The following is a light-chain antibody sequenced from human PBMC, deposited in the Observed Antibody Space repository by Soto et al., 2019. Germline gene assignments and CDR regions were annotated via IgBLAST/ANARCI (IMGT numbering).Light chain of an antibody. CDR3: QSYDSTLSGWV. CDR1: SSNIGAGYD. Sequence: QSVLTQPPSVSGAPGQRVTISCTGSSSNIGAGYDVHWYQQVPGTAPKFLIYTYTNRPSGVPDRFSGSKSGTSASLAITGLQAEDEADYYCQSYDSTLSGWVFGGGTKPPS. J-gene: IGLJ3*02. CDR2: TYT. V-gene: IGLV1-40*01.